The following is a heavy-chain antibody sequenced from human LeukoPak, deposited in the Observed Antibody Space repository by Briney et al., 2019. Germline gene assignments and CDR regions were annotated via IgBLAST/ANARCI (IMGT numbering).Heavy chain of an antibody. CDR2: INRSGST. V-gene: IGHV4-34*01. D-gene: IGHD6-13*01. J-gene: IGHJ4*02. CDR1: GGSFSGYY. CDR3: ARGSIAAAGTFGY. Sequence: SETLSLTCAVYGGSFSGYYWSWIRQPPGKGLEWIGEINRSGSTNYNPSLKSRVTISVDTSENQFSLKLSSVTAADTAVYYCARGSIAAAGTFGYWGQGTLVTVSS.